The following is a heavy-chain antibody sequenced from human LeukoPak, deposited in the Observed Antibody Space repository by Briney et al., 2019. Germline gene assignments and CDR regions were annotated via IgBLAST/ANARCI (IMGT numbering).Heavy chain of an antibody. J-gene: IGHJ3*02. V-gene: IGHV3-53*01. CDR2: IYSGGNT. D-gene: IGHD1-26*01. CDR1: GFTIRTNY. CDR3: ARGVGQDAFDI. Sequence: GGSLRLSCAASGFTIRTNYMSWVRQAPGEGLEWVSVIYSGGNTYYADSVKGRFTFSKDKSKSTLYLQMTNLRVEDTAVYYCARGVGQDAFDIWGQGTMVTVSS.